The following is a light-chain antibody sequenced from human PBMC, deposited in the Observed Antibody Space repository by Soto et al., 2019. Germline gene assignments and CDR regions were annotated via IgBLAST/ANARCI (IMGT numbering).Light chain of an antibody. Sequence: DIVLTQSPGTLSLSPGERATLSCRASQSVSSIYLAWYQQKPGQAPRLLIYGASSRATGIPDRFSGSGSGTDFTLTISRLEPEDFAVYYCQQYGSSPVTFGQGTKVDI. J-gene: IGKJ1*01. CDR2: GAS. V-gene: IGKV3-20*01. CDR1: QSVSSIY. CDR3: QQYGSSPVT.